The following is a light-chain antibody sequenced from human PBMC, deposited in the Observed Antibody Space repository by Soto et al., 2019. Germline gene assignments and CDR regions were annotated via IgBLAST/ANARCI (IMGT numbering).Light chain of an antibody. Sequence: DLPMTQSPSSVSASVGDRVTITCRASQDIGTWLVWYQQKPGKAPELLIYGASSLQSGVPSRFSGSGSGTDFTLTISSLQPEDFASYYYQQAYNGPSTFGQGTRLEIK. J-gene: IGKJ5*01. V-gene: IGKV1-12*01. CDR3: QQAYNGPST. CDR2: GAS. CDR1: QDIGTW.